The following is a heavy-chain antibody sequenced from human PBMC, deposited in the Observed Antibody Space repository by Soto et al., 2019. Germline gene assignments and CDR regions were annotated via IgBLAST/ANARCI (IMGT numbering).Heavy chain of an antibody. V-gene: IGHV3-23*01. CDR2: ISGSGSST. CDR1: GFTFSASA. D-gene: IGHD6-6*01. J-gene: IGHJ4*02. CDR3: AKGSALHRPYYFDN. Sequence: EVQLLESGGGLVQPGGSLRLSCAASGFTFSASAMSWVRQAPGKGLEWVSAISGSGSSTYHADYAKGRFTISRDNSRNTLYLEMNSLRAEDTAVYYCAKGSALHRPYYFDNWGQGTLVAVSS.